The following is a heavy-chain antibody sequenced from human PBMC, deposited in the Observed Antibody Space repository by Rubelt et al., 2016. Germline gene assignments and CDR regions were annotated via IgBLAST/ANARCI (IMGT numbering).Heavy chain of an antibody. Sequence: QVQLQQWGAGLLKPSETLSLTCAVYGGSFSSYYWSWIRQPPGKGLEWIGEINHSGSTNYNPSRKSRGTRSGETAKNQCSRKRSCVTAADTAVYYCARGPGAAGGEDYWGQGTLVTVSS. J-gene: IGHJ4*02. D-gene: IGHD6-13*01. CDR3: ARGPGAAGGEDY. V-gene: IGHV4-34*01. CDR1: GGSFSSYY. CDR2: INHSGST.